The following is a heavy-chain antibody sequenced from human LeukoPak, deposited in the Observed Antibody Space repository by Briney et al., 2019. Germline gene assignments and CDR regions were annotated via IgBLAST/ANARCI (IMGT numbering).Heavy chain of an antibody. CDR1: GGSISSSSYY. J-gene: IGHJ4*02. CDR3: ARVSTDTAMGYYFDY. Sequence: SETLSLTCTVSGGSISSSSYYWGWIRQPPGKGLEWIGSIYYSGSTYYNPSLKSRVTISVDTSKNQFSLKLSSVTAADTAVYYCARVSTDTAMGYYFDYWGQGTLVTVSS. D-gene: IGHD5-18*01. CDR2: IYYSGST. V-gene: IGHV4-39*07.